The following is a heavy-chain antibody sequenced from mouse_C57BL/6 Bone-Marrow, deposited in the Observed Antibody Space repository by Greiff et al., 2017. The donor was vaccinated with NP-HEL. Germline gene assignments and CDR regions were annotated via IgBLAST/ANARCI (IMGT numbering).Heavy chain of an antibody. Sequence: QVQLQQPGAELVKPGASVKLSCKASGYTFTSYLMHWVKQRPGRGLEWIGRLDPNCGGTKYNEKFKSKATLTVDKPSSTAYMQLNSLTSEDSAVYDCARYYYGSSSFDYWGQGTTLTVCS. D-gene: IGHD1-1*01. CDR1: GYTFTSYL. CDR3: ARYYYGSSSFDY. CDR2: LDPNCGGT. J-gene: IGHJ2*01. V-gene: IGHV1-72*01.